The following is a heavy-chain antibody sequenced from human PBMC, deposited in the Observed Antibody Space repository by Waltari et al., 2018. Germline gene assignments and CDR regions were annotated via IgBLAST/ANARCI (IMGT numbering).Heavy chain of an antibody. D-gene: IGHD3-22*01. CDR2: VGLEGRNN. CDR3: AKARGYYDSSSADA. Sequence: QVHLVESGGGWAGPGGSRGLPWAASAVSFGVFGLHWVRRAPGKGREWGAVVGLEGRNNYYAASVEGRFTLSRDNSKHTLYLQMNSLRDDDTAVYYCAKARGYYDSSSADAWGQGTLLTVSS. CDR1: AVSFGVFG. V-gene: IGHV3-30*12. J-gene: IGHJ5*02.